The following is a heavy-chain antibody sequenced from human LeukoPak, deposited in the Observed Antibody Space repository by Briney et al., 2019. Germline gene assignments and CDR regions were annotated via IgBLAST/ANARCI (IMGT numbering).Heavy chain of an antibody. D-gene: IGHD2-2*01. Sequence: GGSLRLSCAASGLRFSRSAMSWVRQAPGKGLEWVSAISGSGGNTYYADSVKGRFTISRDNAKNSLYLQMNSLRAEDTAVYYCARPRVVPAPDDAFDIWGQGTMVTVSS. CDR2: ISGSGGNT. CDR3: ARPRVVPAPDDAFDI. CDR1: GLRFSRSA. V-gene: IGHV3-23*01. J-gene: IGHJ3*02.